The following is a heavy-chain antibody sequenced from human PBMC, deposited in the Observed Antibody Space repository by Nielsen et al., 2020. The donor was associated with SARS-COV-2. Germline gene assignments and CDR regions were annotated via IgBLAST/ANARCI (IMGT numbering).Heavy chain of an antibody. J-gene: IGHJ6*02. CDR2: IKQDGSEK. CDR1: GFTFSSYW. V-gene: IGHV3-7*01. CDR3: ARDQYSSGWYDYYYYGMDV. D-gene: IGHD6-19*01. Sequence: GESLKISCAASGFTFSSYWMSWVRQALGKGLEWVANIKQDGSEKYYVDSVKGRFTISRDNAKNSLYLQMNSLRAEDTAVYYCARDQYSSGWYDYYYYGMDVWGQGTTVTVSS.